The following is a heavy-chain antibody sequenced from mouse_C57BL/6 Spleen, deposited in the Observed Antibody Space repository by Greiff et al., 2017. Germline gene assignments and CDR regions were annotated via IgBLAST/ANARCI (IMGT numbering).Heavy chain of an antibody. D-gene: IGHD1-1*01. CDR1: GYSFTGYY. CDR3: ARRLYSYFDY. Sequence: EVKVEESGPELVKPGASVKISCKASGYSFTGYYMNWVKQSPEKSLEWIGEINPSTGGTTYNQKFKAKATLTVDKSSSTAYMQLKSLTSEDSAVYYCARRLYSYFDYWGQGTTLTVSS. J-gene: IGHJ2*01. V-gene: IGHV1-42*01. CDR2: INPSTGGT.